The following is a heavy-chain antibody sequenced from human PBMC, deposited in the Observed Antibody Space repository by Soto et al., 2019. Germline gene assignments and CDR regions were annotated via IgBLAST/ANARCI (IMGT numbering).Heavy chain of an antibody. CDR1: GYTCTIYG. D-gene: IGHD4-4*01. Sequence: ASVKVSCKASGYTCTIYGISWVLQAPGQGLEWMGWISAYNGNTNYAQKLQGRVTMTTDTSTSTAYMELRSLRSDDTAVYYCERENQGLESNLRYYGMDVWGKGTGVTFPS. V-gene: IGHV1-18*01. J-gene: IGHJ6*04. CDR2: ISAYNGNT. CDR3: ERENQGLESNLRYYGMDV.